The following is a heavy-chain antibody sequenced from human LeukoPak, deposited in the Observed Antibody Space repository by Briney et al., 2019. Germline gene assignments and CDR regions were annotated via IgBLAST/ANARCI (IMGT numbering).Heavy chain of an antibody. V-gene: IGHV3-15*05. CDR3: ATDTGPSEVLGGGGLGGF. Sequence: QPGGSLRLSCAASGFTFKNYAMNWVRQTPGKGLEWVGRIKSRRDGGTTDYAAPVKGRFTISRDDSKNTLYLQMNSLKTEDTSVYYCATDTGPSEVLGGGGLGGFWGQGALVTVSS. D-gene: IGHD2/OR15-2a*01. CDR2: IKSRRDGGTT. CDR1: GFTFKNYA. J-gene: IGHJ4*02.